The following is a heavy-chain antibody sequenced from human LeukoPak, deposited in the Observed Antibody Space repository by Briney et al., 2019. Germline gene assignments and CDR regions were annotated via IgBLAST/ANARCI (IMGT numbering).Heavy chain of an antibody. Sequence: SETLSLTCAVSGGSFSAFFWRWIRQPPGKGLEWIGDVGHSGSAAYNPSLKSRVTVSADPSKTQFSLKLSSLTAADTAVYYCASRTPSIAALLGYYYMDVWGKGTTVTVSS. V-gene: IGHV4-34*01. CDR3: ASRTPSIAALLGYYYMDV. J-gene: IGHJ6*03. CDR1: GGSFSAFF. CDR2: VGHSGSA. D-gene: IGHD6-6*01.